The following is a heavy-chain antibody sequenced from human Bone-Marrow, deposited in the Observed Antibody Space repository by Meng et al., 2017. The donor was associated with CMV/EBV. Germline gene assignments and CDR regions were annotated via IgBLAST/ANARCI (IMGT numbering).Heavy chain of an antibody. CDR1: GYNFNNYW. V-gene: IGHV5-51*01. J-gene: IGHJ4*02. Sequence: GESLKISCQGSGYNFNNYWIGWVRQMPGRGLEWMGVVYPGDSDTRYSPSFQGQVAISADKSINTAYLQWSSLKASDTAIYYCVRLDDYWGQGTLVTVSS. CDR2: VYPGDSDT. CDR3: VRLDDY.